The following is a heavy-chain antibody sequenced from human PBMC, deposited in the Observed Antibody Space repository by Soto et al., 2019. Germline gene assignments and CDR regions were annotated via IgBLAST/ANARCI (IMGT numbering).Heavy chain of an antibody. CDR3: AKDLIRGDGYVDFDY. CDR1: GFIFSNYA. J-gene: IGHJ4*02. D-gene: IGHD3-10*01. CDR2: IYAGGGTT. Sequence: GGSLRLSCAASGFIFSNYAMFWVRQAPGKGLDWVSTIYAGGGTTHYAESVKGRFTISRDNSNNRLYLQLNNLRAEDTAVYFCAKDLIRGDGYVDFDYWGQGTLVTVSS. V-gene: IGHV3-23*01.